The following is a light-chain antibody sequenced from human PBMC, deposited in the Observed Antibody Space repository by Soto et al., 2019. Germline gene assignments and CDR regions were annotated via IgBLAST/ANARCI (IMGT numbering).Light chain of an antibody. J-gene: IGLJ1*01. V-gene: IGLV2-8*01. Sequence: QSVLTQPASVSGSPGQSIAISCTGSSSDIGIYKYVSWYQQHPGKVPKLTIYEVSKRPSGVPDRFSGSKSGNTASLTVSGLQAEDEADYYCSSYAGSNNNYVFGTGTKVT. CDR2: EVS. CDR1: SSDIGIYKY. CDR3: SSYAGSNNNYV.